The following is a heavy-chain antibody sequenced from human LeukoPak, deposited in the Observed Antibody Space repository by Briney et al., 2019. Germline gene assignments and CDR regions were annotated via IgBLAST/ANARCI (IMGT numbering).Heavy chain of an antibody. CDR1: GITLSNYG. CDR3: ANRDVVIRVVLVGFHKEAYYFDS. J-gene: IGHJ4*02. D-gene: IGHD2-21*01. V-gene: IGHV3-23*01. Sequence: GGSLRLSCAVSGITLSNYGMSWVRQAPGKGLEWVAGISDSGGRTNYADSVKGRFTISRDNPKNTLYLQMNSLSAEDTAVYFCANRDVVIRVVLVGFHKEAYYFDSWGQGALVTVS. CDR2: ISDSGGRT.